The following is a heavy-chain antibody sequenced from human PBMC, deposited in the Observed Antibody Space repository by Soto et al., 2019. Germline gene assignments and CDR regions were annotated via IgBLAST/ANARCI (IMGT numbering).Heavy chain of an antibody. Sequence: QVQLVQSGAEVKKPGASVKVSCKVSGYTLTELSMHWVRQAPGKGLEWMGGFDPEDGETIYAQKFQGRVTMTEDTSTETAYMELSSLRSEDTAVYYCAASPRYCSGGSCYPGSYYYYGMDVWGQGTTVTVSS. D-gene: IGHD2-15*01. CDR2: FDPEDGET. CDR3: AASPRYCSGGSCYPGSYYYYGMDV. CDR1: GYTLTELS. J-gene: IGHJ6*02. V-gene: IGHV1-24*01.